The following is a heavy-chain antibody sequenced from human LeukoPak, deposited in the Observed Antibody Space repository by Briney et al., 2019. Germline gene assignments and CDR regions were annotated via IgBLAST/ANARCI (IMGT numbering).Heavy chain of an antibody. Sequence: ASVKVSCKASGYTFTSYDINWVRQATGQGLEWMGWMNPNSGNTGYAQKFQGRVTMTRNTSISTAYMGLSSLRSEDTAVYYCARDAGSSWYAFYYYYMDVWGKGTTVTVSS. J-gene: IGHJ6*03. V-gene: IGHV1-8*01. CDR3: ARDAGSSWYAFYYYYMDV. D-gene: IGHD6-13*01. CDR1: GYTFTSYD. CDR2: MNPNSGNT.